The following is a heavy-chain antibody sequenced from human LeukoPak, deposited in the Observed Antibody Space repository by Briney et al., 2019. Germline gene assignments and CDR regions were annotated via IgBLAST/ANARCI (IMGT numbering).Heavy chain of an antibody. D-gene: IGHD3-22*01. J-gene: IGHJ4*02. CDR2: VYDIGTT. V-gene: IGHV4-59*11. CDR3: ARGTYYYDSSGYYPLYFDY. Sequence: SETLSLTCTVSGGSIGSHYWTWIRQTPGKGLEWIGYVYDIGTTKYNPSLKSRVTISVDTSKNQFSLRLSSVTAADTAVYYCARGTYYYDSSGYYPLYFDYWGQGTLVTVSS. CDR1: GGSIGSHY.